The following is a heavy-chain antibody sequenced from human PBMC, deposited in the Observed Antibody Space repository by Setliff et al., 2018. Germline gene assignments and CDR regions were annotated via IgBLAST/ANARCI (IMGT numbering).Heavy chain of an antibody. J-gene: IGHJ3*01. V-gene: IGHV1-24*01. D-gene: IGHD3-16*01. CDR3: ARSDHLVVDGFDV. CDR2: FDPEDGET. Sequence: ASVKVSCKVSGYTFTELSMHWVRQAPGKGLEWMGGFDPEDGETIYAQKFQGRVTMTRDTSITTAYMELSRLTSDGMAVYFCARSDHLVVDGFDVWGQGTMVTVSS. CDR1: GYTFTELS.